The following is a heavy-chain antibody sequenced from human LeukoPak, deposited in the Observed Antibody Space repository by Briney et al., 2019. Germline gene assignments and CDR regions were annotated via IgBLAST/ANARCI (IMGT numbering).Heavy chain of an antibody. CDR2: THTRGSA. CDR3: ARGRWKTGMDSPYYFDF. CDR1: GASIGNYY. Sequence: KTSETLSLTCTVSGASIGNYYWSWIRQPAGKGLEWIGRTHTRGSANYNPSLKSRVTMSLGTSKNQFSLKLTSVTAADTAVYYCARGRWKTGMDSPYYFDFWGQGTLVTVSS. J-gene: IGHJ4*02. D-gene: IGHD2-2*03. V-gene: IGHV4-4*07.